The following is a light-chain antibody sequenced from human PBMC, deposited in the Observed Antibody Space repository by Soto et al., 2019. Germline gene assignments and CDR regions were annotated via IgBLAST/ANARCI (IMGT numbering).Light chain of an antibody. J-gene: IGKJ1*01. CDR1: QSISSW. Sequence: DIQMTQSTSTLSASVGDRVTITCRASQSISSWLAWYQQKPGKAPKLLSYKASSLESGVPSRFSGSGSGTEFTLTISSLQPDDFATYYCQQYSSYSWTFGQGTKVEIK. CDR2: KAS. CDR3: QQYSSYSWT. V-gene: IGKV1-5*03.